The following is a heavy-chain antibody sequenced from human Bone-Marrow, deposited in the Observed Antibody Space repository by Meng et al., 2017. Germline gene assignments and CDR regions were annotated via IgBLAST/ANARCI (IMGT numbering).Heavy chain of an antibody. V-gene: IGHV4-34*01. CDR1: GGSFSYYY. CDR3: ARGPTTMAHDFDY. J-gene: IGHJ4*02. CDR2: INHSGST. Sequence: QVPLQQWGAGLLKPSESLSLTCVVSGGSFSYYYWRWIRQPPGKGLEWIGEINHSGSTNYNPSLESRATISVDTSQNNLSLKLSSVTAADSAVYYCARGPTTMAHDFDYWGQGTLVTVSS. D-gene: IGHD4-11*01.